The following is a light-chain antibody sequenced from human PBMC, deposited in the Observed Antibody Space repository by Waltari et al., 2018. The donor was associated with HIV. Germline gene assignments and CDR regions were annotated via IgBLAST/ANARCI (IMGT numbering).Light chain of an antibody. Sequence: EVVMTQSPATLGVSPGERVTLSCRTSQNVKSNLAWYQQKPGEAPRLLIHDASTTTSGVAARFSGSGSGTDFTLTISSLQSEDFAVYYCQQYYHWPRTFGQGTRV. CDR3: QQYYHWPRT. CDR1: QNVKSN. CDR2: DAS. V-gene: IGKV3D-15*01. J-gene: IGKJ1*01.